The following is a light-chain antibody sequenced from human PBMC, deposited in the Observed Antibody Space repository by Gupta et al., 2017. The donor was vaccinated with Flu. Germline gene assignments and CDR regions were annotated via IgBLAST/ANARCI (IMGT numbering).Light chain of an antibody. CDR3: QQEDSTPTT. J-gene: IGKJ2*01. CDR2: WAS. CDR1: QTGWHRYRNSDY. V-gene: IGKV4-1*01. Sequence: SLVERATINCKSSQTGWHRYRNSDYLAWYQQKPGQPPKLLIYWASTREYGVPDRFSGRGSETDFTLTINSLQAEDAAVYYCQQEDSTPTTFGQGTQMEIK.